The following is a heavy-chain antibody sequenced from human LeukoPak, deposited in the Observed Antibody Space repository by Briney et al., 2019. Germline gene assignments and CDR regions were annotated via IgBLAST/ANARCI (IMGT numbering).Heavy chain of an antibody. Sequence: PGGSLRLSCAASGIIFSNYAMPWVRQGPGKGLECISTISSDGGSTYYANSVKGRFTISRDNSKNTLYLQMGSLRAEDMAVYYCARGRQGAKTRYFDLWGRGTRVTVSS. V-gene: IGHV3-64*01. CDR2: ISSDGGST. CDR1: GIIFSNYA. J-gene: IGHJ2*01. CDR3: ARGRQGAKTRYFDL. D-gene: IGHD1-26*01.